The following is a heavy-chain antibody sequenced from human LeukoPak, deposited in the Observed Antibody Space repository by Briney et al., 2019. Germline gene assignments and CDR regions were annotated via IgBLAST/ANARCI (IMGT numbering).Heavy chain of an antibody. V-gene: IGHV3-53*05. CDR2: IYSGGST. CDR1: GFTVSNNY. D-gene: IGHD4/OR15-4a*01. J-gene: IGHJ3*02. CDR3: VKESGFMVAPNSAFDI. Sequence: GGSLRLSCAASGFTVSNNYMSWVRQAPGKGLEWVSVIYSGGSTYYADSVKGRFTISRDNSKNTLYLQMSSLRAEDTAVYYCVKESGFMVAPNSAFDIWGQGTMVTVSS.